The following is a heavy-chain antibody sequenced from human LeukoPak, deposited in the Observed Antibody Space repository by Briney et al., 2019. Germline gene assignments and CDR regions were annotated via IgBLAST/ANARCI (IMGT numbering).Heavy chain of an antibody. CDR3: ARTLYIASAPGGFDY. CDR2: VSAYNGNT. J-gene: IGHJ4*02. Sequence: VASVKVSCKASGYIFTSYGISWVRQAPGQGLEWMGWVSAYNGNTNYAQKLQGRVTMTTDTSTSTAYMELRSLRSDDTAVYYCARTLYIASAPGGFDYWGQGTLVTVSS. CDR1: GYIFTSYG. V-gene: IGHV1-18*01. D-gene: IGHD3-16*01.